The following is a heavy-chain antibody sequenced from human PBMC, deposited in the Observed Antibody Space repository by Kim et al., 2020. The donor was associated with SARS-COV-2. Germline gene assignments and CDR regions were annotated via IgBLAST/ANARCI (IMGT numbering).Heavy chain of an antibody. CDR1: GYTFTSYG. CDR2: ISAYNGNT. D-gene: IGHD6-13*01. CDR3: ARDFLSEGSWYHSGISDY. V-gene: IGHV1-18*04. Sequence: ASVKVSCKASGYTFTSYGISWVRQAPGQGLEWMGWISAYNGNTNYAQKLQGRVTMTTDTSTSTAYMELRSLRSDDTAVCYCARDFLSEGSWYHSGISDYWGQGTLVTVSS. J-gene: IGHJ4*02.